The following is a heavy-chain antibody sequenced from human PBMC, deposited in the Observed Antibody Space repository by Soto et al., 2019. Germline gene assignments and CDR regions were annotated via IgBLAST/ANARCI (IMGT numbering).Heavy chain of an antibody. J-gene: IGHJ4*02. V-gene: IGHV4-39*01. D-gene: IGHD2-15*01. CDR1: GGSINSNNYY. Sequence: SETLSLTCSVSGGSINSNNYYWAWIRQPPGKGLAWIASIYYDGSTYYNPSLKSRVTISVDASKNRFYLQLRSVTAADTAVYYCAKVVVAATRHTDFDSWGQGTLVTVSS. CDR2: IYYDGST. CDR3: AKVVVAATRHTDFDS.